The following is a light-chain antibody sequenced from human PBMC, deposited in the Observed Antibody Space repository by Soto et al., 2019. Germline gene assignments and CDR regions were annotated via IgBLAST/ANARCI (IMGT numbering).Light chain of an antibody. CDR2: DVS. CDR1: SSDVGGNKY. V-gene: IGLV2-14*03. CDR3: SAFTGTTYV. J-gene: IGLJ1*01. Sequence: QSALTQPASVSGSPGQSITISCTGTSSDVGGNKYVSWYQHYPGKAPKLMICDVSNRPSGVSNRFSGSKSGNTASLTISGLQAEDEADYCCSAFTGTTYVFGTVTNVTVL.